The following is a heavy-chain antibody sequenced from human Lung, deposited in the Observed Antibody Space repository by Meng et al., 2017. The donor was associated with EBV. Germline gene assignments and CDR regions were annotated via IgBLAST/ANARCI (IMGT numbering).Heavy chain of an antibody. J-gene: IGHJ4*02. V-gene: IGHV4-34*01. CDR1: GGSFSGYY. CDR2: INASGST. Sequence: QVQLQQSGPGLLKPSVTLSLTCAVYGGSFSGYYWSWIRQPPGKGLEWIGEINASGSTDYNPSLKSRLTISVDRSKSQFSLELSSVTAADTAVYYCARRPTGIDYWGQGTLVTVSS. D-gene: IGHD2-8*02. CDR3: ARRPTGIDY.